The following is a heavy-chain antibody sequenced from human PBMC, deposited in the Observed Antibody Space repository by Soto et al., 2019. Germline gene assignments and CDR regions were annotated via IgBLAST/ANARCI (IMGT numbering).Heavy chain of an antibody. V-gene: IGHV4-59*01. CDR2: IYSSGGT. D-gene: IGHD5-12*01. Sequence: SETLSLTCTVSGDSMNNYYWTWIRQPPGKGLEWIGYIYSSGGTIYSPSLRGRLTISIDTSESQFSLKLTSVTAADTAVYYCARGKRASGYYRDDYLGQGTLVTVSS. CDR1: GDSMNNYY. CDR3: ARGKRASGYYRDDY. J-gene: IGHJ4*02.